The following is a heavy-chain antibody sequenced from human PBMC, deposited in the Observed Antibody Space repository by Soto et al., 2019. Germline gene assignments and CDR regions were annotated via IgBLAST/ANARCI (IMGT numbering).Heavy chain of an antibody. CDR2: IWYDGSNK. J-gene: IGHJ6*02. Sequence: QVQLVESGGGVVQPGRSLRLSCAASGFTFSSYGMHWVRQAPGKGLEWVAVIWYDGSNKYYADSVKGRFTISRDNSKNTLYLKMNSLKAEDTAGYYCARDPTKRWLQVRRLYYGMDVWGQGTTVTVSS. D-gene: IGHD5-12*01. CDR1: GFTFSSYG. V-gene: IGHV3-33*01. CDR3: ARDPTKRWLQVRRLYYGMDV.